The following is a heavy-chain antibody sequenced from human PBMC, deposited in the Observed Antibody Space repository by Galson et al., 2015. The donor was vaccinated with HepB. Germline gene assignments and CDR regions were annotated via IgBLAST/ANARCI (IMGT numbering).Heavy chain of an antibody. Sequence: SLRLSCAASGFSFSTYAMHWVRQAPGKGLEWVAVISYDGSKTYYADSVRGRFTISRDNSKNTLFLQMNSLRAEDTAVFYCARDQPAVKRNQNYYYAYGMDVWGQGTTVTVSS. CDR1: GFSFSTYA. J-gene: IGHJ6*02. D-gene: IGHD4-17*01. CDR2: ISYDGSKT. CDR3: ARDQPAVKRNQNYYYAYGMDV. V-gene: IGHV3-30*04.